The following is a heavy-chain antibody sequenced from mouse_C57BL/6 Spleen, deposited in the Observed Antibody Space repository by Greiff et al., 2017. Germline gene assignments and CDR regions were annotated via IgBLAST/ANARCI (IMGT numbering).Heavy chain of an antibody. Sequence: VQLQQPGAELVMPGASVKLSCKASGYTFTSYWMHWVKQRPGQGLEWIGEIDPSDSYTNYNQKFKGKSTVTVDKSSSTAYMQLSSLTSEDSAVYYCARGDSSGYYAMDYWGQGTSVTVSS. CDR1: GYTFTSYW. CDR2: IDPSDSYT. D-gene: IGHD3-2*02. J-gene: IGHJ4*01. V-gene: IGHV1-69*01. CDR3: ARGDSSGYYAMDY.